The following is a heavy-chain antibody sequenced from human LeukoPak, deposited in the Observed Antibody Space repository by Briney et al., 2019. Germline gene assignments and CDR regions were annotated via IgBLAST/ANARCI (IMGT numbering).Heavy chain of an antibody. CDR1: GFTFSSYE. J-gene: IGHJ6*03. CDR3: ASQLRFLEWPGGYMDV. D-gene: IGHD3-3*01. CDR2: ISSSGSTI. V-gene: IGHV3-48*03. Sequence: GGSLRLSCAASGFTFSSYEMNWVRQAPGKGLEWVSYISSSGSTIYYADSVKGRFTISRDNAKNPLYLQMNSLRAEDTAVYYCASQLRFLEWPGGYMDVWGKGTTVTVSS.